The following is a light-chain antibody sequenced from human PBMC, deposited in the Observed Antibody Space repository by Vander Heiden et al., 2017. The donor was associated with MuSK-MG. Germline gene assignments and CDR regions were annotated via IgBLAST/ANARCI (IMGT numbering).Light chain of an antibody. J-gene: IGKJ4*01. CDR2: LGS. Sequence: DIVMTQSPLSLPVTPGEPASISCRSSQSLLHSNGYNYLDWYLQKPGQSPQLLIYLGSNRASGVPDRFSGSGSGTDFTLKISRVEAEDVGVYYCMQALQTPELTFGGGTKVKIK. V-gene: IGKV2-28*01. CDR3: MQALQTPELT. CDR1: QSLLHSNGYNY.